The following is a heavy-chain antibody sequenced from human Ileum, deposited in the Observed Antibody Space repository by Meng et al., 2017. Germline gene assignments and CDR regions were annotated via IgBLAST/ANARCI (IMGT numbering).Heavy chain of an antibody. Sequence: VHGGGWGPGSVSPWGTLPRTSRGPGGAMRGVPCWGGVRRPPGKGLEWIGQISHRGSTFYNPSLKSRVTMSVDKSKSQFSLMLTSVTAADTAVYYCARHGGYYQGFWGQGTLVTVSS. CDR2: ISHRGST. J-gene: IGHJ4*02. CDR3: ARHGGYYQGF. V-gene: IGHV4-4*02. D-gene: IGHD4-23*01. CDR1: GGAMRGVPC.